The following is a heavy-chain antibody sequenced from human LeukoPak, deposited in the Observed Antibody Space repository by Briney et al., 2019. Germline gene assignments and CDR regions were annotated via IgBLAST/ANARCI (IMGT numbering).Heavy chain of an antibody. D-gene: IGHD4-23*01. CDR3: ARDREVVNPYYLNY. CDR1: GFTFSSYS. J-gene: IGHJ4*02. Sequence: PGGSLRLSCAASGFTFSSYSMNWVRQAPGKGLEWVSSISSSTTYMYYADSLKGRFTISRDNAKNSLYLQMNSLRAEDTAVYYCARDREVVNPYYLNYWGQGTLVTVSS. V-gene: IGHV3-21*01. CDR2: ISSSTTYM.